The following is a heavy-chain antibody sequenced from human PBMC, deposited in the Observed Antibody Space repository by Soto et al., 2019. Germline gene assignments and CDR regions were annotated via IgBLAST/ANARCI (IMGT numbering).Heavy chain of an antibody. CDR3: TTDLAQLARTTHDY. V-gene: IGHV3-15*01. D-gene: IGHD6-6*01. J-gene: IGHJ4*02. CDR2: IKSKTDGETT. Sequence: GGPLRRSCTASPFPFSRYTRSRFPPPPGKVLGWIGRIKSKTDGETTDYAAPVIGRFTISRDDSKDTLYLQMNSLKTKDTVVYNCTTDLAQLARTTHDYCCQGTLGTVTS. CDR1: PFPFSRYT.